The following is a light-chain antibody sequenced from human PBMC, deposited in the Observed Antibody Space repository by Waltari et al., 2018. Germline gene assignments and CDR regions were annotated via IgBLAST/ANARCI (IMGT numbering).Light chain of an antibody. CDR3: QQYGESPPLP. CDR2: DTS. Sequence: EIVLTQSPATLSLSPGERATLSCGASQSVSSTYLAWYQHRPGLAPKLLIYDTSRSATGIPDRFSGSGSWTDFTLTISRLEPEDFAVYYCQQYGESPPLPFGGGTTVEIK. CDR1: QSVSSTY. J-gene: IGKJ4*01. V-gene: IGKV3D-20*01.